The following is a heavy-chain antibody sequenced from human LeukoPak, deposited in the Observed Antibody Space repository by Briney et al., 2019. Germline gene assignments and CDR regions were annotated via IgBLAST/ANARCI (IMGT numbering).Heavy chain of an antibody. CDR2: ISAYNGNT. J-gene: IGHJ4*02. D-gene: IGHD3-3*01. CDR3: ARAETSYYDFWSGYYLDFDY. CDR1: GYTFTSYG. V-gene: IGHV1-18*01. Sequence: ASVKVSCKASGYTFTSYGISWVRQAPGQGLEWMGWISAYNGNTNYAQKLQGRVTMTTDTSTSTAYMELRSLRSDDTAVYYCARAETSYYDFWSGYYLDFDYWGQGTLVTVSS.